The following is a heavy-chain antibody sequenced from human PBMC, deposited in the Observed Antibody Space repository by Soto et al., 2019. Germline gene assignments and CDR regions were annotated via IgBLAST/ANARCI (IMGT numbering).Heavy chain of an antibody. D-gene: IGHD2-2*01. Sequence: PGGSLRLSCAASGFTFSGYGMHWVRQAPGKGLEWVAVIWYDGSNKNYGDSVKGRFTISRDNSKNTLDLQMNSLRAEDTAVYYCAREGSISPSGYYYYYYMDVWGKGTTVTVSS. CDR1: GFTFSGYG. J-gene: IGHJ6*03. CDR2: IWYDGSNK. V-gene: IGHV3-33*01. CDR3: AREGSISPSGYYYYYYMDV.